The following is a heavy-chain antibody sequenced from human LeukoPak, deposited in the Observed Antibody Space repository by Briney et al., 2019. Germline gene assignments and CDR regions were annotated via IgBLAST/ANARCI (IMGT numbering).Heavy chain of an antibody. D-gene: IGHD6-13*01. CDR1: GGSISSYY. CDR3: ARGDSSSWDGTAFDY. V-gene: IGHV4-4*07. Sequence: PSETLSLTCTVSGGSISSYYWSWIRQPAGKGLEWIGRIYTSGSTNYNPSLKSRVTMSVDTSKNQFSLKLSSVTAADTAVYYCARGDSSSWDGTAFDYWGQGTLVTVSS. CDR2: IYTSGST. J-gene: IGHJ4*02.